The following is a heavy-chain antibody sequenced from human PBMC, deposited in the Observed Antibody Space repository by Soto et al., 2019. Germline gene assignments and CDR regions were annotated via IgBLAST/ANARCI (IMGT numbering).Heavy chain of an antibody. J-gene: IGHJ4*02. V-gene: IGHV3-30-3*01. CDR2: ISYDGSNK. CDR3: ARGSGYESDRVDY. D-gene: IGHD5-12*01. Sequence: QVQPVESGGGVVQPGRSLRLSCAASGFTFSNYAMHWVRQAPGKGLEWVAFISYDGSNKYYADSVKGRFTISRDNSKNTLYLQMNSLRAEDTAVYYCARGSGYESDRVDYWGQGTLVTVSS. CDR1: GFTFSNYA.